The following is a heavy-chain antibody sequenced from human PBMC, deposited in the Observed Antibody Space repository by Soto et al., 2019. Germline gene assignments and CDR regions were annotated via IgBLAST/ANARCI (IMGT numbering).Heavy chain of an antibody. CDR2: IYYSGST. Sequence: SETLSLTCTVSGGSISSSSYYWGWIRQPPGKGLEWIGSIYYSGSTYYNPSLKSRVTISVDTSKNQFSLKLSSVTAADTAVYYCARLIGPAKGKHASYGMDVWGQGTTVTVS. J-gene: IGHJ6*02. D-gene: IGHD3-16*02. CDR3: ARLIGPAKGKHASYGMDV. V-gene: IGHV4-39*01. CDR1: GGSISSSSYY.